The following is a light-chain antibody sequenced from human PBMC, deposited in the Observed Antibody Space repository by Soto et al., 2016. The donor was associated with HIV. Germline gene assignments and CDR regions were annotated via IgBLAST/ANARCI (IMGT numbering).Light chain of an antibody. CDR3: QVWDSSSDHPV. Sequence: SYELTQPPSVSVAPGKTARITCGGNNIGSKSVHWYQQKPGQAPVVVVYNDNDRPSGIPERFSGSNSGNTATLTISRVEAGDEADYYCQVWDSSSDHPVFGGGTKLTVL. CDR2: NDN. CDR1: NIGSKS. J-gene: IGLJ2*01. V-gene: IGLV3-21*03.